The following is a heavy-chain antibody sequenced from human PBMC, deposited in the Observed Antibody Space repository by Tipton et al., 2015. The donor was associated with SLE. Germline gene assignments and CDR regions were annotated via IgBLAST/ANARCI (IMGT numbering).Heavy chain of an antibody. Sequence: QVQLVQSGAEVRKPGASVKVSCKASGYTFINFYMHWVRQAPGEGLEWMGIVHSSDGRTSYAQKFQGRVTMTRDTSASTVYMELMNLKFEDTAVYYCARGGGITMEEVAPRAFDIWGQGTVVTVSS. CDR1: GYTFINFY. V-gene: IGHV1-46*01. D-gene: IGHD3-10*01. CDR3: ARGGGITMEEVAPRAFDI. J-gene: IGHJ3*02. CDR2: VHSSDGRT.